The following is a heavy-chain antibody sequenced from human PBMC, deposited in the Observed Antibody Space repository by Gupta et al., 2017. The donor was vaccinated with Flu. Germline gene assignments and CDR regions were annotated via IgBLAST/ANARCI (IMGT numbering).Heavy chain of an antibody. D-gene: IGHD1-26*01. CDR2: ISKDGSTT. CDR1: SSTA. Sequence: SSTAMSWVRQAPGKGLEWVAGISKDGSTTYYAGSVKGRFTISRDTSNNTLYLQMVRLRADDTAIFYCTKAAVGTFDYWGQGTLVTVSS. CDR3: TKAAVGTFDY. J-gene: IGHJ4*02. V-gene: IGHV3-23*01.